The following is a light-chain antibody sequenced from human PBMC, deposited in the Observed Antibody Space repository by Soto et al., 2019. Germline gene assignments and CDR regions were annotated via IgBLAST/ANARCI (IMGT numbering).Light chain of an antibody. CDR1: SSDVGGYNY. Sequence: QSVLTQPASVSGSPGQSITISCTGSSSDVGGYNYVSWYQQYPGKAPKLMIYEVSNRPSGVSDRFSASKSGNTASLTISGLQAEDEADYYCSSYTSTTNWVFGGGTQLTVL. CDR3: SSYTSTTNWV. CDR2: EVS. J-gene: IGLJ3*02. V-gene: IGLV2-14*01.